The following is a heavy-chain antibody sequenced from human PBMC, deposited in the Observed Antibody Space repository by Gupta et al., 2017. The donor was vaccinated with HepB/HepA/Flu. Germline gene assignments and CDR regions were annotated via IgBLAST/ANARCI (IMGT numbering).Heavy chain of an antibody. CDR3: ARGSDIVATISGFDP. D-gene: IGHD5-12*01. CDR2: INHSGST. V-gene: IGHV4-34*01. J-gene: IGHJ5*02. Sequence: QVQLLQWGAGLLKPSETLSLTCAVYGGSFSGYYWSWIRQPPGKGLEWIGEINHSGSTNYNPSLKSRVTISVDTSKNQFSLKLSSVTAADTAVYYCARGSDIVATISGFDPWGQGTLVTVSS. CDR1: GGSFSGYY.